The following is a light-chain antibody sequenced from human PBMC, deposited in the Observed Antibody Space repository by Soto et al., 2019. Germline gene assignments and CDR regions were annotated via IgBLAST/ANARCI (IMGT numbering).Light chain of an antibody. CDR3: QYYDSGLSGSV. CDR1: SSNIGAGYD. V-gene: IGLV1-40*01. CDR2: GNS. Sequence: QSVLTQPPSVSGAPGQRVTISCTGSSSNIGAGYDVHWYQQLPGTAPKLLIYGNSNRPSGVPDRFSGSKSGTSASLAITGLQAEDEADYYCQYYDSGLSGSVFGGGTKVTVL. J-gene: IGLJ3*02.